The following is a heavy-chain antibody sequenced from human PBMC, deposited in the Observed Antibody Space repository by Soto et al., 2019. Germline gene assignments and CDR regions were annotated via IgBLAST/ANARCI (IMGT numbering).Heavy chain of an antibody. CDR2: INPNSGGT. V-gene: IGHV1-2*04. Sequence: ASVKVSCEASRYTYTDYYMHWVRQAPGQGLAWMGWINPNSGGTNYAQKLQGWVTMTRDTPISTAYMELSRLTSDDTAVYYCATQRLGDASGGSAFDYWGQGTPVTVSS. D-gene: IGHD2-15*01. CDR1: RYTYTDYY. CDR3: ATQRLGDASGGSAFDY. J-gene: IGHJ4*02.